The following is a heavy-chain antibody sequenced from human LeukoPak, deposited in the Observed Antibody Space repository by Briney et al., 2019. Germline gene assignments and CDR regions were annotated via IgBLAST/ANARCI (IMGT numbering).Heavy chain of an antibody. V-gene: IGHV4-39*01. J-gene: IGHJ4*02. D-gene: IGHD3-22*01. CDR3: ALQTYYYNRSGYFKDY. Sequence: SETLSLTCTVSGGSISSSSYYWGWIRQPPGKGLGWLGSIYYSGSTYYNSSLKSRVTISVDTSKNQFSLKLSSVIAADTAVYYCALQTYYYNRSGYFKDYWGQGTLVTVSS. CDR2: IYYSGST. CDR1: GGSISSSSYY.